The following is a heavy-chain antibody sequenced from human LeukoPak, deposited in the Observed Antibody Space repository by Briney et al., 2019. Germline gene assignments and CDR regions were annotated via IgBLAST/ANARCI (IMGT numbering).Heavy chain of an antibody. Sequence: ASVKVSCKASGYTFTSYSITWVRQAPGQGLEWMGWISTYNGNTKYAQRLQGRVTMTTDTSTTTAYMELRSLRSDDTAMYYCGRDDFYDISALDYWGQGSLVTVSS. CDR3: GRDDFYDISALDY. D-gene: IGHD3-22*01. CDR2: ISTYNGNT. CDR1: GYTFTSYS. V-gene: IGHV1-18*01. J-gene: IGHJ4*02.